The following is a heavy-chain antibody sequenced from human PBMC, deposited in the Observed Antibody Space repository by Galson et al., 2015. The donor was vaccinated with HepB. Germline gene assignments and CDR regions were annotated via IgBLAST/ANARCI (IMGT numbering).Heavy chain of an antibody. D-gene: IGHD2-21*02. CDR2: IIPVYGSA. CDR1: GGIFGNYV. Sequence: SVKVSCKASGGIFGNYVINWVRQAPGQGLEWMGGIIPVYGSANYARKFQGRVTFTADASTSTAYMEIVSLKSEDTATYYCARLVAVAASGDNPFDPWSQGTLVTVSS. V-gene: IGHV1-69*13. CDR3: ARLVAVAASGDNPFDP. J-gene: IGHJ5*02.